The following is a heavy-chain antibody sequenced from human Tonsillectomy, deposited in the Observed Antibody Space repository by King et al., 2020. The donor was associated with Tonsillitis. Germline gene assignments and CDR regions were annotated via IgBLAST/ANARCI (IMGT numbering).Heavy chain of an antibody. CDR2: IKSKSYSETI. J-gene: IGHJ6*02. CDR3: TCVPNYGMDV. CDR1: GFTFGDYA. Sequence: VQLVESGGGLVQPGRSLRLSCTASGFTFGDYAMTWVRQAPGKGLEWVSFIKSKSYSETIEYAASVKGRFTISRDDSKCIAYLQMNSLKTEDTAVYYCTCVPNYGMDVWGQGTTVTVSS. V-gene: IGHV3-49*04.